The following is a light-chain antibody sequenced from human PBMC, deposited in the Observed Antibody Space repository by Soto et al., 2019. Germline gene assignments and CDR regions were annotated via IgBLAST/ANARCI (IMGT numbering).Light chain of an antibody. CDR3: QQYGSSPTT. V-gene: IGKV3-20*01. Sequence: EIVLTQSPGSLSLSTGERATLSLRASQSVTSNYLAWYQQKPGQAPRLLIFVASIRDTGIPDRFSGSGSGTDFTLTISRLEPEDFAVYHCQQYGSSPTTFGQGTKVDIK. CDR2: VAS. J-gene: IGKJ1*01. CDR1: QSVTSNY.